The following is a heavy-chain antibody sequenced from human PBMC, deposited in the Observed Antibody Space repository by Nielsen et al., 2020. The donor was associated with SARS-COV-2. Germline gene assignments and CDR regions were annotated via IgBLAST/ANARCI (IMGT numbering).Heavy chain of an antibody. D-gene: IGHD2-15*01. Sequence: WVRQAPGQGLAWMGWITTHNGLTNYAHKLQGRVTMTTDTSMSTVYMELRSLRSDDTAVYCCARDRDPTGANIVLLVAANQGMDVWGQGTTVTVSS. V-gene: IGHV1-18*01. CDR3: ARDRDPTGANIVLLVAANQGMDV. CDR2: ITTHNGLT. J-gene: IGHJ6*02.